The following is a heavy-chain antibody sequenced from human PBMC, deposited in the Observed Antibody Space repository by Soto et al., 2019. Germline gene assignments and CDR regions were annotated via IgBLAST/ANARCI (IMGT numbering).Heavy chain of an antibody. CDR1: GYTLTELS. J-gene: IGHJ4*02. V-gene: IGHV1-24*01. Sequence: ASVKVSCKVSGYTLTELSMHWVRQAPGKGLEWMGGFDPEVGETIYAQKFQGRVTITADESTSTAYMELSSLRSEDTAVYYCARDRKVLGFDYWGQGTLVTVSS. CDR3: ARDRKVLGFDY. CDR2: FDPEVGET.